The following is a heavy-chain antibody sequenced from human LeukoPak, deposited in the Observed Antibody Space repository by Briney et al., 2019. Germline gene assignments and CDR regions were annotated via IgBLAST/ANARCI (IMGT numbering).Heavy chain of an antibody. CDR1: GGSISSYY. Sequence: SETLSLTCTVSGGSISSYYWSWIRQPPGKGLEWIGYIYYSGSTNYNPSLKSRVTISVDTSKNQFSLKLSSVTAADTAVYYCASQSWIQLWSFDYWGQGTLVTVSS. J-gene: IGHJ4*02. V-gene: IGHV4-59*01. CDR3: ASQSWIQLWSFDY. CDR2: IYYSGST. D-gene: IGHD5-18*01.